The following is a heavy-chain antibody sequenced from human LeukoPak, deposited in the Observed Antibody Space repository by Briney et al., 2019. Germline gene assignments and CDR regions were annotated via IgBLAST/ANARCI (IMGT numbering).Heavy chain of an antibody. Sequence: ASVKVSCKASGYTSTSYGISCVRHAPGQWLEWRGWISAYNGNTNYAQKLQGRVTMTTDTSTSTAYMELRSLRSDDTAVYYCARDAPWQSSYSDYWGQGTLVTVSS. D-gene: IGHD2-21*01. V-gene: IGHV1-18*01. CDR2: ISAYNGNT. CDR1: GYTSTSYG. J-gene: IGHJ4*02. CDR3: ARDAPWQSSYSDY.